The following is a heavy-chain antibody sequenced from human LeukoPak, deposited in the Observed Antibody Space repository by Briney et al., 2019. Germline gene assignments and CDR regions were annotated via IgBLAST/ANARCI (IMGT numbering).Heavy chain of an antibody. CDR3: ARYFALDV. Sequence: GGSLRLSCATSGFTFSDSWMHWVRQPPGKGPVWVSRINSDGSMTAYADFLEGRFTISRDNAKDTLYLQMNSLGAEDTAVYYCARYFALDVWGQGTTVTVSS. D-gene: IGHD3-9*01. J-gene: IGHJ6*02. V-gene: IGHV3-74*01. CDR1: GFTFSDSW. CDR2: INSDGSMT.